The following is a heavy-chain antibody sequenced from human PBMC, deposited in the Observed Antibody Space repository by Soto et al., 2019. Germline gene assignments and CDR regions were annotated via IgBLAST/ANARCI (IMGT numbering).Heavy chain of an antibody. Sequence: SVKVSCKASGYTFTSYYMHWVRQAPGQGLEWMGGIIPIFGTANYAQKFQGRVTITADESTSTAYMELSSLRSEDTAVYYCARDSTLVLGYYYYGMDVWGQGTTVTVSS. CDR2: IIPIFGTA. J-gene: IGHJ6*02. CDR1: GYTFTSYY. D-gene: IGHD3-10*01. V-gene: IGHV1-69*13. CDR3: ARDSTLVLGYYYYGMDV.